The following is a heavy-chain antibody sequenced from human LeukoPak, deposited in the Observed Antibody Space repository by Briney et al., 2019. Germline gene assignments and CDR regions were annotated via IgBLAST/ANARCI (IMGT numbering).Heavy chain of an antibody. V-gene: IGHV3-30*18. CDR1: GFTFSSYG. CDR3: AKDCGSGSYYYYGMDV. Sequence: GRSLRLSCAASGFTFSSYGMHWVRQAPGKGLEWVAVISYDGSNKYYADSVKGRFTISRDNSKNTLYLQMSSLRAEDTAVYYCAKDCGSGSYYYYGMDVWGKGTTVTVSS. J-gene: IGHJ6*04. D-gene: IGHD3-10*01. CDR2: ISYDGSNK.